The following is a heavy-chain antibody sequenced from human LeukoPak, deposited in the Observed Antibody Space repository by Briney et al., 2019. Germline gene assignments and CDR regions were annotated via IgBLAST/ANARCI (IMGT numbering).Heavy chain of an antibody. V-gene: IGHV4-39*01. Sequence: PETLSLTCTVSGGSISSSSYYWGWIRQPPGKGLEWIGSIYYSGSIYYNPSLKSRVSISVDTSKNQFSLKLSPVTAADTAVYYCARHWTFGSSSVYYFDYWGQGTLVTVSS. CDR1: GGSISSSSYY. D-gene: IGHD3/OR15-3a*01. CDR2: IYYSGSI. CDR3: ARHWTFGSSSVYYFDY. J-gene: IGHJ4*02.